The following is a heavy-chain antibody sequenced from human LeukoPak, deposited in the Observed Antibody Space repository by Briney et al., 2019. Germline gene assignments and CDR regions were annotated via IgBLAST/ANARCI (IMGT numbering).Heavy chain of an antibody. Sequence: GASVKVSCKASGYTFIRYYMHWVRQAPGQGLEWMGRINPNSGGTNYAQKFQGRVTMTRDTSISTAYMELSRLRSDDTAVYYCASSDSSGYYSFDYWGQGTLVTVSS. D-gene: IGHD3-22*01. J-gene: IGHJ4*02. CDR3: ASSDSSGYYSFDY. V-gene: IGHV1-2*06. CDR2: INPNSGGT. CDR1: GYTFIRYY.